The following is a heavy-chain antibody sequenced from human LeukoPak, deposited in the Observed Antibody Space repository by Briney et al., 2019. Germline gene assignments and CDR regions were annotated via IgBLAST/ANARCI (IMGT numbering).Heavy chain of an antibody. CDR3: ARDKYYDSSGYTNWFDP. CDR1: GYTFTSYG. J-gene: IGHJ5*02. CDR2: ISAYNGNT. V-gene: IGHV1-18*01. Sequence: ASVKVSCKASGYTFTSYGISWVRQAPGQGLEWMGWISAYNGNTNYAQKLQGRVTMTRDTSISTAYMELSRLRSDDTAVYYCARDKYYDSSGYTNWFDPWGQGTLVTVSS. D-gene: IGHD3-22*01.